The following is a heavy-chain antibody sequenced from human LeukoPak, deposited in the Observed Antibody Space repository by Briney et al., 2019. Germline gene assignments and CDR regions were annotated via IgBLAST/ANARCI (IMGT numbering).Heavy chain of an antibody. Sequence: GGSLRLSCVASGSTFHNFAMHWVRQAPGKGLEWVAVISNDERNKYYTDSVKGRFTISRDNAKSSLYLQVNSLRAEDTAVYYCARMNYVSSGWGAPFDDWGQGTLVTVSS. D-gene: IGHD1-7*01. CDR2: ISNDERNK. V-gene: IGHV3-30*04. J-gene: IGHJ4*02. CDR3: ARMNYVSSGWGAPFDD. CDR1: GSTFHNFA.